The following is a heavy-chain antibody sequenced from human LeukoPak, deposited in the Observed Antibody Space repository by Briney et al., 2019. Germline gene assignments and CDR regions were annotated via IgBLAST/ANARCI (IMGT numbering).Heavy chain of an antibody. CDR2: IYYSGST. J-gene: IGHJ4*02. CDR1: GGSISTSRYY. CDR3: ARDRGDYFDY. D-gene: IGHD3-16*01. Sequence: SETLSLTCTVSGGSISTSRYYWGWIRQPPGKGLEWIGSIYYSGSTYYNPSLKSRVTISVDTSKNQFSLKLSSVTAADTAVFYCARDRGDYFDYWGQGTLVTVSS. V-gene: IGHV4-39*07.